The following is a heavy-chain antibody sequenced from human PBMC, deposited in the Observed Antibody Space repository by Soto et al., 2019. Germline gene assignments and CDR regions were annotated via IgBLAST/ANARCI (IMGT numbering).Heavy chain of an antibody. CDR2: IYYSGST. J-gene: IGHJ4*02. D-gene: IGHD2-15*01. Sequence: PSYTLSLTCSAGGATISDFYWSWLRQSPGTGLEWIGYIYYSGSTNYNPSLKSRVTISVDTSRNLFSLKLSSVTAADTAVYYCARVRGGNSVTPFDYWGQGALVTVS. CDR3: ARVRGGNSVTPFDY. CDR1: GATISDFY. V-gene: IGHV4-59*07.